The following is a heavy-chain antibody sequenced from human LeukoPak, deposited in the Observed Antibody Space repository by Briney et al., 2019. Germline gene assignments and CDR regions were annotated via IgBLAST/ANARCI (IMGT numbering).Heavy chain of an antibody. Sequence: GGSLRLSCAASGFTFSSYAMSWVRQAPGKGLEWVSAISGSGGSTYYADSVKGRFTISRDNSKNTLYLQMNSLRAEDTAVYYCAKDLMRLITHNWFDPWGQGTLVTVSS. J-gene: IGHJ5*02. CDR2: ISGSGGST. CDR3: AKDLMRLITHNWFDP. D-gene: IGHD2-8*01. V-gene: IGHV3-23*01. CDR1: GFTFSSYA.